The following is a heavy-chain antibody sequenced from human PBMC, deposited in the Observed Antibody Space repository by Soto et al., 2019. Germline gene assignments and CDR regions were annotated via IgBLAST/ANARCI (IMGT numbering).Heavy chain of an antibody. D-gene: IGHD6-6*01. CDR3: ARDVYSGSGDAFDL. V-gene: IGHV1-18*01. J-gene: IGHJ3*01. CDR1: GYTFHIYG. CDR2: ISTYTGET. Sequence: ASVKVSCNTSGYTFHIYGITWVRQAPGRGLEWMGWISTYTGETDYAQSLQGRVTMTTDTSTGTAYLEVRSLRSDDTAVYFCARDVYSGSGDAFDLWGQGTMVTVS.